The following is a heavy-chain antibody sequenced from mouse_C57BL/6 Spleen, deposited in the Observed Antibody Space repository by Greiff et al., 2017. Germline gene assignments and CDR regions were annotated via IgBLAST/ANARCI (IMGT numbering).Heavy chain of an antibody. CDR2: ISDGGSYT. CDR3: ARDVYYGKFAY. J-gene: IGHJ3*01. Sequence: EVKVVESGGGLVKPGGSLQLSCAASGFTFSSYAMSWVRQTPEKRLEWVATISDGGSYTYYTDNVKGRFTISRDNAKNNLYLQMSHLKSEDTAMYYCARDVYYGKFAYWGQGTLVTVSA. D-gene: IGHD2-1*01. V-gene: IGHV5-4*01. CDR1: GFTFSSYA.